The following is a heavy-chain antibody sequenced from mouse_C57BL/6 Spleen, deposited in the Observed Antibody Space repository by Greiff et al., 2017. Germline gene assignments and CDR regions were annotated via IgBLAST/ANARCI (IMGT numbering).Heavy chain of an antibody. J-gene: IGHJ4*01. CDR2: IYPGNSDT. D-gene: IGHD2-4*01. CDR1: GYTFTRYW. CDR3: TRDFYCDYGPEAMDD. V-gene: IGHV1-5*01. Sequence: VQLQQSGTVLARPGASVKMSCKTSGYTFTRYWMHWVKQRPGQGLEWIGAIYPGNSDTSYNQKFKGKAKLTAVTSASTAYMELSSLTNENSAVYYCTRDFYCDYGPEAMDDWGQGASVTVSS.